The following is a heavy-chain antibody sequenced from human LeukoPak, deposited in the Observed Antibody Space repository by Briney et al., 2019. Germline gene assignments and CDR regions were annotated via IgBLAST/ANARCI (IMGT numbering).Heavy chain of an antibody. J-gene: IGHJ4*02. CDR1: GFTFSSYA. Sequence: GGSLRLSCAASGFTFSSYAMSWVRQAPGKGLEWVSAISGGGVGTYYADSVKGRFTFSRDNSKNTLYLQMNSLRAKDTAVYYCAKDRRATLYGEFDYRGQGTLVTVSS. D-gene: IGHD3-3*01. CDR2: ISGGGVGT. V-gene: IGHV3-23*01. CDR3: AKDRRATLYGEFDY.